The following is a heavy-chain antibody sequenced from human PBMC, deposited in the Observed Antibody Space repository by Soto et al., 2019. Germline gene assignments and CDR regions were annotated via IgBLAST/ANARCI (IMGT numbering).Heavy chain of an antibody. Sequence: QVQLQQWGAGLLKPSETLSLTCAVYGGSFSGYYWSWIRQPPGKGLEWIGEIHHSGSTNYNPSLKSRVTISVDTSKNQFSLKLSSVAAADTAVYYCARGLLHLGELSMYYFDYWGQGTLVTVSS. J-gene: IGHJ4*02. CDR3: ARGLLHLGELSMYYFDY. V-gene: IGHV4-34*01. D-gene: IGHD3-16*02. CDR1: GGSFSGYY. CDR2: IHHSGST.